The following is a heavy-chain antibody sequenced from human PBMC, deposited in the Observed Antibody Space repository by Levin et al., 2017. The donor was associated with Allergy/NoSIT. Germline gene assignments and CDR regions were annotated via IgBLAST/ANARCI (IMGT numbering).Heavy chain of an antibody. CDR2: IYYSGST. V-gene: IGHV4-39*01. Sequence: SQTLSLTCTVSGGSISSSSYYWGWIRQPPGKGLEWIGSIYYSGSTYYNPSLKSRVTISVDTSKNQFSLKLSSVTAADTAVYYCARLRWVRGVITHDYWGQGTLVTVSS. CDR1: GGSISSSSYY. J-gene: IGHJ4*02. D-gene: IGHD3-10*01. CDR3: ARLRWVRGVITHDY.